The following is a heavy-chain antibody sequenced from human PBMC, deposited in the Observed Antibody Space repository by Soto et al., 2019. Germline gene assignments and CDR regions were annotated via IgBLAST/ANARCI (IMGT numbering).Heavy chain of an antibody. CDR1: AGSFSGYY. Sequence: QVQLQQWGAGLLKPSETLSLTCAVYAGSFSGYYWTWIRQPPGKGLEWIGDINHSGSTNYNPSLKSRVTISIDTSKNQFSLKLNSVTAADTAVYYCALSRSWWYGLDVWGQGITVTVSS. J-gene: IGHJ6*02. CDR3: ALSRSWWYGLDV. D-gene: IGHD6-13*01. V-gene: IGHV4-34*01. CDR2: INHSGST.